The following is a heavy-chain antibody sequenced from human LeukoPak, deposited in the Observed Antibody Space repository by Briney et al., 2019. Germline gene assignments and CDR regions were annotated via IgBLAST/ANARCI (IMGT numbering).Heavy chain of an antibody. D-gene: IGHD2-21*01. CDR2: IYISEST. CDR1: GGSISSYY. Sequence: PSETLSLTCTVSGGSISSYYWSWIRQPPGKGLEWIEYIYISESTNYNPSLKSRVTISEDTSKNQLSLKLSSVTAADTAVYYCARLGGLRFDYWGQGTLVTVSS. CDR3: ARLGGLRFDY. J-gene: IGHJ4*02. V-gene: IGHV4-4*09.